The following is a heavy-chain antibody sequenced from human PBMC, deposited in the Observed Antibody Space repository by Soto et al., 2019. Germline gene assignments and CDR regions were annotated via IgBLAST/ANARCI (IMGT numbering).Heavy chain of an antibody. D-gene: IGHD2-15*01. Sequence: SETLSLTCSVSGGSISYNSYYWVWIRQPPGKGLEWVGGIFYTGTTYYSPSLKDRVTISVDTSKNSFSLNLTGLRAEDTAIYYCVRSNPYGGRGGIYWGRGTLVTVSS. CDR1: GGSISYNSYY. J-gene: IGHJ4*02. CDR3: VRSNPYGGRGGIY. CDR2: IFYTGTT. V-gene: IGHV4-39*02.